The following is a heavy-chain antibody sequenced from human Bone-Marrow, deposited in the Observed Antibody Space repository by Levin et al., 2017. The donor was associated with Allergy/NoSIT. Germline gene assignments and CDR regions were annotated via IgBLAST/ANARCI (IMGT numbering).Heavy chain of an antibody. CDR1: GYTFTNYA. CDR2: INVGNGNT. J-gene: IGHJ4*02. Sequence: PGASVKVSCKASGYTFTNYAMHWMRQAPGQRLEWMGWINVGNGNTKYSQKFQGRVTITRDTSASTAYMALSSLRSEDTAVYYCARGHDFWSGYFGTYYFDYWAQGTLVTVSS. D-gene: IGHD3-3*01. V-gene: IGHV1-3*01. CDR3: ARGHDFWSGYFGTYYFDY.